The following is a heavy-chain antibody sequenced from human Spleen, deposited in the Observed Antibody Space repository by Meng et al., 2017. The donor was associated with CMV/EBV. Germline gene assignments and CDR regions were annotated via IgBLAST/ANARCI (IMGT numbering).Heavy chain of an antibody. J-gene: IGHJ4*02. CDR2: IIPILGIA. CDR1: FSSYA. V-gene: IGHV1-69*10. CDR3: ARAREGYYDSSGYYTYYFDY. D-gene: IGHD3-22*01. Sequence: FSSYAIRWVRQAPGQGLEWMGGIIPILGIANYAQKFQGRVTITADKSTSTAYMELSSLRSEDTAVYYCARAREGYYDSSGYYTYYFDYWGQGTLVTVSS.